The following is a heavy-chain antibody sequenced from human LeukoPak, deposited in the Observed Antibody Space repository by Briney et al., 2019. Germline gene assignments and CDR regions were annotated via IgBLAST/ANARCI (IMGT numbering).Heavy chain of an antibody. CDR3: ARADASWGSPWWFDP. V-gene: IGHV1-69*04. D-gene: IGHD7-27*01. Sequence: VASVKVSCKASGGTFSSYAISWVRQAPGQGLEWMGRIIPILGIANYAQKFQGRVTITADKSTSTAYMELSSLRSEDTAVYYCARADASWGSPWWFDPWGQGTLVTVSS. CDR1: GGTFSSYA. J-gene: IGHJ5*02. CDR2: IIPILGIA.